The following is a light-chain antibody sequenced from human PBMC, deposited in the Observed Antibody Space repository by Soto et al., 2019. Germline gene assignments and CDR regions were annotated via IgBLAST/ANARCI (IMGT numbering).Light chain of an antibody. CDR2: GNS. CDR1: SSNIGAGYD. J-gene: IGLJ1*01. Sequence: QSVLTQPPSVSGAPGQRVTISCTGSSSNIGAGYDVYWYQQLPGTAPTFLIYGNSNRPSGVPDRFSCSKSGTSASLAITGLQAEDDADYYCQSYDSSLSGPYVFGAGTKLTVL. CDR3: QSYDSSLSGPYV. V-gene: IGLV1-40*01.